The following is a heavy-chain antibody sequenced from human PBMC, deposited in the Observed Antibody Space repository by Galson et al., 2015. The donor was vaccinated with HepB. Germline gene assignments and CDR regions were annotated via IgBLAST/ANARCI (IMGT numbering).Heavy chain of an antibody. CDR2: ITSSGGNS. D-gene: IGHD2-15*01. CDR1: GFSSTRYA. Sequence: SLRLSCAASGFSSTRYAMTWVRQAPGKGLEWVSSITSSGGNSYYTDSVKGRVTVSRDNSKNTLLLQLNSLRAEDAAMYFCAKDGIMVANNPYHFHYWGQGTLVTVSS. J-gene: IGHJ4*02. V-gene: IGHV3-23*01. CDR3: AKDGIMVANNPYHFHY.